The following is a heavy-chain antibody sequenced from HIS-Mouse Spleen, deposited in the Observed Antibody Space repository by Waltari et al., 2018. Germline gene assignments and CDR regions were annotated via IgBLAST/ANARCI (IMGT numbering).Heavy chain of an antibody. V-gene: IGHV3-23*01. D-gene: IGHD3-22*01. CDR3: AKDPYDSSGYY. CDR1: GFTFSSYA. Sequence: EVQLLESGGGLVQPGGSLRLSCAAYGFTFSSYAMCWVRQAPGKGLEWVSAISGSGGSTYYADSVKGRFTISRDNSKNTLYLQMNSLRAEDTAVYYCAKDPYDSSGYYWGQGTLVTVSS. CDR2: ISGSGGST. J-gene: IGHJ4*02.